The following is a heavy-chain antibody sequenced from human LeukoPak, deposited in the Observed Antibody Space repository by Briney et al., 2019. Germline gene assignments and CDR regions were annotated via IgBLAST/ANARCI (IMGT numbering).Heavy chain of an antibody. D-gene: IGHD3-22*01. CDR1: GGSISSYY. CDR2: IFYSGST. Sequence: TSETLSLTCTVSGGSISSYYWSWIWQPPAQALEWIGNIFYSGSTYYSPSLKSQVTISLDTSRNQFSLKLNSVTAADTAVYYCAKSNGYGLIDIWGQGTMVTVSS. V-gene: IGHV4-59*12. CDR3: AKSNGYGLIDI. J-gene: IGHJ3*02.